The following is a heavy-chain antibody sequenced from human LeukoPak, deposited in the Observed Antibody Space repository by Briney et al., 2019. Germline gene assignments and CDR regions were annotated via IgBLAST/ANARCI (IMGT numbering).Heavy chain of an antibody. J-gene: IGHJ5*02. CDR2: IYYSGST. V-gene: IGHV4-39*02. CDR1: GGSISSSSYY. CDR3: ARETNWFDP. Sequence: SETLSLTCTVSGGSISSSSYYWGWIRQPPGKGLEWIGSIYYSGSTYYNPSLKSRVTISVDTSKNQFSLKLSSVTAADTAVYYCARETNWFDPWGQGTLVTVSS.